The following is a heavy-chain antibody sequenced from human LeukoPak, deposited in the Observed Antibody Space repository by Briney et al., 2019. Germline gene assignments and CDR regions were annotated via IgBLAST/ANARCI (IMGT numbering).Heavy chain of an antibody. Sequence: SQTLSLTCIVSGGSISRGAYYWSWIRQPPGKGLEWIGYIYYSGSTNYNPSLKSRVTISVDTSKNQFSLKLSSVTAADTAVYYCARAITVTTYYFDYWGQGTLVTVSS. CDR1: GGSISRGAYY. V-gene: IGHV4-61*08. J-gene: IGHJ4*02. CDR2: IYYSGST. CDR3: ARAITVTTYYFDY. D-gene: IGHD4-11*01.